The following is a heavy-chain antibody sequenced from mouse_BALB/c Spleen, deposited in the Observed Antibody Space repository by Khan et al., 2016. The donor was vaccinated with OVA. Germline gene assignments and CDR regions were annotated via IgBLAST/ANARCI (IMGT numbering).Heavy chain of an antibody. J-gene: IGHJ3*01. CDR3: ARRGYGNYWFAY. CDR1: GFNIKDYY. Sequence: VQLKQSGAELVRPGALVKLSCKASGFNIKDYYMLWVKQRPEQGLEWIGWIDPENGNTIYDPKFQGKASITADTSSNTAYLQLSSLTSEETAVYYCARRGYGNYWFAYWGQGTLVTVSA. CDR2: IDPENGNT. D-gene: IGHD2-1*01. V-gene: IGHV14-1*02.